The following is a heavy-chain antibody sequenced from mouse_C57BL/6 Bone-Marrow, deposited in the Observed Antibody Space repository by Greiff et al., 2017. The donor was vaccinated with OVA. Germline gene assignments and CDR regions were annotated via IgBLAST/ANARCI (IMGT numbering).Heavy chain of an antibody. CDR2: IDPSDSYT. D-gene: IGHD1-1*01. Sequence: QVQLQQPGAELVMPGASVKLSCKASGYTFTSSWMHWVKQRPGQGLEWIGEIDPSDSYTNYNQKFKGKSTLTVDKSSSTAYMQLSSLTSEDSAVYYCARERSFYYGSSYWYFDVWGTGTTVTVAS. V-gene: IGHV1-69*01. CDR3: ARERSFYYGSSYWYFDV. CDR1: GYTFTSSW. J-gene: IGHJ1*03.